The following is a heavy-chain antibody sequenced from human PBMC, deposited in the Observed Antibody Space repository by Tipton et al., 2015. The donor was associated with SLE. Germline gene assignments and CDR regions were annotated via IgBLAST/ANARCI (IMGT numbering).Heavy chain of an antibody. D-gene: IGHD6-6*01. V-gene: IGHV3-33*01. J-gene: IGHJ4*02. CDR2: IWYDGSNK. CDR3: ARDSKQLVREYYFDY. Sequence: LSLTCAASGFTFSSYGMHWVRQAPGKGLEWVAVIWYDGSNKYYADSVKGRFTISRDNSKNTLYLQMNSLRAEDTAVYYCARDSKQLVREYYFDYWGQGTLVTVSS. CDR1: GFTFSSYG.